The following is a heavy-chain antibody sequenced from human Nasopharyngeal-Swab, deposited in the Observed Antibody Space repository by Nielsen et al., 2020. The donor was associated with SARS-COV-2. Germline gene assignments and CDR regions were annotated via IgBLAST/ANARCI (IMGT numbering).Heavy chain of an antibody. CDR1: RYTFTSYG. D-gene: IGHD2-21*02. V-gene: IGHV1-18*01. CDR2: ISAYNGNT. CDR3: ARLYCGGDCSYYYYYGMDV. J-gene: IGHJ6*02. Sequence: ASEKVSCKASRYTFTSYGISWVRQAPGQGLEWMGWISAYNGNTNYAQKLQGRVTMTTDTSTSTAYMELRSLRSDDTAVYYCARLYCGGDCSYYYYYGMDVWGQGTTVTVSS.